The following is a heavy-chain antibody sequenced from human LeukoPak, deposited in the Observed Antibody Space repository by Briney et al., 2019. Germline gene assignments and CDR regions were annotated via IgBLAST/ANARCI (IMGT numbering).Heavy chain of an antibody. J-gene: IGHJ5*02. Sequence: GASVKVSCKASGYTFTGYYMHWVRQAPGQGLEWMGWINPNSGGTNYAQKFQGRVTMTRDTSISTAYMELSRLRSDDTAVYYCARDPAHIVVVPAVIGGYKWFDPWGQGTLVTVSS. V-gene: IGHV1-2*02. CDR3: ARDPAHIVVVPAVIGGYKWFDP. D-gene: IGHD2-2*01. CDR1: GYTFTGYY. CDR2: INPNSGGT.